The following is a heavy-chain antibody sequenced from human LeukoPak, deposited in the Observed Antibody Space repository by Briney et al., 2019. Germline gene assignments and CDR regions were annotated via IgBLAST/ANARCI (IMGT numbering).Heavy chain of an antibody. V-gene: IGHV3-53*01. D-gene: IGHD6-13*01. CDR1: GFTVSRNY. CDR3: GTDRPGMAAGQSC. CDR2: IYTDGST. J-gene: IGHJ4*02. Sequence: GGSLRLSCAVSGFTVSRNYMSWVRQPPGKGLEWVSIIYTDGSTYFADSVKGRFTISRDNSKNTLYLQMNSLRAEDTAVYYCGTDRPGMAAGQSCWGQGTLVTVSS.